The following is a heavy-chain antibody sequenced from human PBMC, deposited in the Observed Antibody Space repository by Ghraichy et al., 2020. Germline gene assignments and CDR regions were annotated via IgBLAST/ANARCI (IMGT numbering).Heavy chain of an antibody. D-gene: IGHD3-10*01. Sequence: LETLSLTCAVSGYSISSGYYWGWIRQPPGKGLEWIGSIYHSGSTYYNPSLKSRVTISVDTSKNQFSLKLSSVTAADTAVYYCASLITMVRGGSPRSAPGFDYWGQGTLVTVSS. CDR2: IYHSGST. J-gene: IGHJ4*02. CDR1: GYSISSGYY. V-gene: IGHV4-38-2*01. CDR3: ASLITMVRGGSPRSAPGFDY.